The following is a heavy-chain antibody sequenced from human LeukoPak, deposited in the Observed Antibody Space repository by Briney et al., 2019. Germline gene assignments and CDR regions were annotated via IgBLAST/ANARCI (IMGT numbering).Heavy chain of an antibody. Sequence: GGSLRLSCAASGFTFRTYWMHWVRQAPGKGLVWVSRINSDGTSTSYADSVKGRFTISRDNAKNTVYLQMNSLRAEDTAVYYCAKTLWGDGGYSYGPDAFDIWGQGTMVTVSS. CDR3: AKTLWGDGGYSYGPDAFDI. CDR2: INSDGTST. V-gene: IGHV3-74*01. D-gene: IGHD5-18*01. CDR1: GFTFRTYW. J-gene: IGHJ3*02.